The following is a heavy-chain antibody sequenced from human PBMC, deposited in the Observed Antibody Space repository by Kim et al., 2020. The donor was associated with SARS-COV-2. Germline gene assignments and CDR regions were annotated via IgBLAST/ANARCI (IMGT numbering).Heavy chain of an antibody. J-gene: IGHJ5*02. V-gene: IGHV3-21*01. CDR1: GFTFSSYS. CDR3: ARDYGATDPYNWFDP. D-gene: IGHD1-26*01. Sequence: GGSLRLSCAASGFTFSSYSMNWVRQAPGKGLEWVSSISSSSSYIYYADSVKGRFTISRDNAKNSLYLQMNSLRAEDTAVYYCARDYGATDPYNWFDPWGQGTLVTVSS. CDR2: ISSSSSYI.